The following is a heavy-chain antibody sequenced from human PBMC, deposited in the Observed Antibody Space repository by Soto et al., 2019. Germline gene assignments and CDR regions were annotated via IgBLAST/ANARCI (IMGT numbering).Heavy chain of an antibody. CDR2: INPSGGST. Sequence: ASVKVSCKASGYTFTGYYMHWVRQAPGQGLEWMGRINPSGGSTNYAQKLQGRVTMTTDTSTSTVYMELSSLRSEDTAVYYCARDGRYFDWLLPHWFDPWGQGTLVTVSS. V-gene: IGHV1-46*01. CDR3: ARDGRYFDWLLPHWFDP. J-gene: IGHJ5*02. CDR1: GYTFTGYY. D-gene: IGHD3-9*01.